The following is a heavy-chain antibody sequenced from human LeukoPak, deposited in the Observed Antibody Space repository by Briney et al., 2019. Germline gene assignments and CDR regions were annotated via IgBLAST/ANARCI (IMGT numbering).Heavy chain of an antibody. CDR2: INPSGGST. J-gene: IGHJ4*02. D-gene: IGHD2-21*02. CDR3: ARAYCGGDCYHRGIDY. Sequence: ASVTVSCKASGYTFTSYYMHWVRQAPGQGLEWMGIINPSGGSTSYAQKFQGRVTMTRDTSTSTVYMGLSSLRSEDTAVYYCARAYCGGDCYHRGIDYWAREPWSPSPQ. V-gene: IGHV1-46*01. CDR1: GYTFTSYY.